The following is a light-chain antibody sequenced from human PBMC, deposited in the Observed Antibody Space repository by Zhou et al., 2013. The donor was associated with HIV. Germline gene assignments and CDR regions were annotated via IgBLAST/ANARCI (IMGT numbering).Light chain of an antibody. J-gene: IGKJ4*01. V-gene: IGKV3-15*01. CDR1: QSVSTN. CDR2: GAS. CDR3: QQYNNWPPLT. Sequence: EIVMTQSPATLSVSPGERATLSCRASQSVSTNLAWYQQKPGQAPRLIIHGASTRATGIPARFSGSGSGTEFTLTISSMQSEDFAVYYCQQYNNWPPLTFGGGTK.